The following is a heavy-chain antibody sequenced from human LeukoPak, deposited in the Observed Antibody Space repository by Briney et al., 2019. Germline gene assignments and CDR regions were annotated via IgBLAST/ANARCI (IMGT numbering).Heavy chain of an antibody. J-gene: IGHJ3*02. Sequence: GGSLRLSCAASGFTFSSYSMNWVRQAPGKGLEWVSSISRSSSYIYYADSVKGRFTFSRDNAKNSLYLQMNSLRAEDTAVYYCARDWRRPRAFDIWGQGTMVTVSS. CDR3: ARDWRRPRAFDI. CDR1: GFTFSSYS. V-gene: IGHV3-21*01. CDR2: ISRSSSYI. D-gene: IGHD3-3*01.